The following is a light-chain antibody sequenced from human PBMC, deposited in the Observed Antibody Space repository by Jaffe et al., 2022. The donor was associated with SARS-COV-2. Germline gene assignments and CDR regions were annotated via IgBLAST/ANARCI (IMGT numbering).Light chain of an antibody. V-gene: IGKV3-20*01. J-gene: IGKJ1*01. Sequence: EIVLTQSPGTVSLSPGERATLSCRASQSVRSSYLAWYQQKPGQAPRLLIYGASSRATGIPDRFSGRGSGTDFTLTINRLETDDFAVYYCQHYGSSPLFGQGTKVEI. CDR1: QSVRSSY. CDR2: GAS. CDR3: QHYGSSPL.